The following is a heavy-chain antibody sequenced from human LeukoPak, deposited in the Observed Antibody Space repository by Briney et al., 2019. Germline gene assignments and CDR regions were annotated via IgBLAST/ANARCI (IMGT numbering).Heavy chain of an antibody. CDR1: GGTFSSYA. V-gene: IGHV1-69*04. Sequence: SVKVSCKASGGTFSSYAISWVRQAPGQGLEWMGRIIPILGIANYAQKFQGRVTITADESTSTAYMELSSLRSEDTAVYYCARSGIAAAADYWGQGTLVTVSS. CDR3: ARSGIAAAADY. D-gene: IGHD6-13*01. J-gene: IGHJ4*02. CDR2: IIPILGIA.